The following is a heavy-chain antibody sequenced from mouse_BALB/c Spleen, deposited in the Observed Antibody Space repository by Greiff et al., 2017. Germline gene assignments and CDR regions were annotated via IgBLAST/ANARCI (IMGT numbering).Heavy chain of an antibody. D-gene: IGHD3-2*01. CDR1: GFTFSSYW. J-gene: IGHJ4*01. Sequence: EVQVVESGGGLVQPGGSMKLSCVASGFTFSSYWMSWVRQSPEKGLEWVAEIRLKSDNYATHYAESVKGKFTISRDDSKSRLYLQMNSLRAEDTGIYYCTLDSSGYGMAMDYWGQGTSVTVSS. V-gene: IGHV6-6*02. CDR2: IRLKSDNYAT. CDR3: TLDSSGYGMAMDY.